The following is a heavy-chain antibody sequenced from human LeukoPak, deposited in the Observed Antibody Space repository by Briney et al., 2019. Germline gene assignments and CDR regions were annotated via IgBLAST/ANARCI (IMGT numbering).Heavy chain of an antibody. CDR2: IYYSGST. D-gene: IGHD3-16*02. CDR1: GGSISSYY. J-gene: IGHJ4*02. V-gene: IGHV4-59*01. CDR3: ARVIDDYVWGSYRSLYYFDY. Sequence: SETLSLTCTVSGGSISSYYWSWIRQHPGKGLEWIGYIYYSGSTNYNPSLKSRVTISVDTSKNQSSLKLSSVTAADTAVYYCARVIDDYVWGSYRSLYYFDYWGQGTLVTVSS.